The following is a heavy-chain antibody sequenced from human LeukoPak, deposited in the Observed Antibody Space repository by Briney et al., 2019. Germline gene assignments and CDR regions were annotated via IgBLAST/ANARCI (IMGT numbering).Heavy chain of an antibody. Sequence: GGSLRLSCAASGFIFSNFGMSWVRQAPGKGLEWVSDISGSGGSTYYADSVKGRFTISRDNSKNTLYLQMNSLRAEDTAVYYCAKDLGYYTEGFDYWGQGTLVTVSS. V-gene: IGHV3-23*01. D-gene: IGHD3-22*01. J-gene: IGHJ4*02. CDR2: ISGSGGST. CDR3: AKDLGYYTEGFDY. CDR1: GFIFSNFG.